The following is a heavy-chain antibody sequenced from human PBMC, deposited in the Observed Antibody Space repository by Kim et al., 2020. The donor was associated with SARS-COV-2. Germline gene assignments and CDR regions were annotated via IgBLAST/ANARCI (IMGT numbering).Heavy chain of an antibody. Sequence: GGSLRLSCAASGFDFYAYAMNWIRQAPGRGLEWVSGIDRSRDKYYAESVNGRFTISRDTSNNLVYLQMNSLRVEDTAIYYCAKDRISGDGFWEFDYWGQGILVTVSS. CDR3: AKDRISGDGFWEFDY. CDR2: IDRSRDK. V-gene: IGHV3-23*01. CDR1: GFDFYAYA. J-gene: IGHJ4*02. D-gene: IGHD3-3*01.